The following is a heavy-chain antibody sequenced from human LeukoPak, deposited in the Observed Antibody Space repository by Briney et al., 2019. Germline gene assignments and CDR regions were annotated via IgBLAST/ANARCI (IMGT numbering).Heavy chain of an antibody. Sequence: GGSLRLSCAASGFTFSSYAMSWVRQAPGKGLEWVSPISGSGGSTYYADPVKARFTISRDNSKNTLYLKMKSLRAEDTAVYYCAKDRSYYDSSGYYQNFDYWGQGTLVTVSS. CDR2: ISGSGGST. CDR1: GFTFSSYA. J-gene: IGHJ4*02. CDR3: AKDRSYYDSSGYYQNFDY. D-gene: IGHD3-22*01. V-gene: IGHV3-23*01.